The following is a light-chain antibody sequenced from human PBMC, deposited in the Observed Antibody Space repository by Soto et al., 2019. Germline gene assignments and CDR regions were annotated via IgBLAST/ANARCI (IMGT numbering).Light chain of an antibody. CDR2: SDN. J-gene: IGLJ2*01. Sequence: QSVLTQPPSASGTPGQRVTISCSGSNSNIGSNTVSWYQQLPGTAPKSLIYSDNQRPSGVPDRISGSRSGTSASLAISGLQSDDGAEYYCAAWDDSLRGRVFGGGTKLTVL. CDR3: AAWDDSLRGRV. CDR1: NSNIGSNT. V-gene: IGLV1-44*01.